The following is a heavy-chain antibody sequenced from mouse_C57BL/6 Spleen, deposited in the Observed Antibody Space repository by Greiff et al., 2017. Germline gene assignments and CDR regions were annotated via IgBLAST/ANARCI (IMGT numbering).Heavy chain of an antibody. J-gene: IGHJ4*01. CDR2: IRNKANGYTT. D-gene: IGHD2-1*01. V-gene: IGHV7-3*01. CDR3: ARYRGGYGNYAMDY. CDR1: GFTFTDYY. Sequence: EVKLMESGGGLVQPGGSLSLSCAASGFTFTDYYMSWVRQPPGKALEWLGFIRNKANGYTTEYSASVKGRFTISRDNSQSILYLQMNALRAEDSATYYCARYRGGYGNYAMDYWGQGTSVTVSS.